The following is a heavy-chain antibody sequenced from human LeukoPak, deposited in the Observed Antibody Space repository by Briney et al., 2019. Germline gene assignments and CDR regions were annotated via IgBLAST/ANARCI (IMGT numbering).Heavy chain of an antibody. Sequence: GGSLRLSCAASGFTFSSYAMSWVRQAPGKGLEWVSSISSSSSYIYYADSVKGRFTISRDNAKNSLYLQTNSLRAEDTAVYYCATLDIVVVPAAINPDYGMDVWGQGTTVTVSS. CDR3: ATLDIVVVPAAINPDYGMDV. D-gene: IGHD2-2*02. J-gene: IGHJ6*02. CDR1: GFTFSSYA. V-gene: IGHV3-21*01. CDR2: ISSSSSYI.